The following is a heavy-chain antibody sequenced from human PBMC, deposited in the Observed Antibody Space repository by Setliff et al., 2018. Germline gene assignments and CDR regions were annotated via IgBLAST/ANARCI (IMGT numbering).Heavy chain of an antibody. CDR2: INHRGST. Sequence: SETLSLTCAAYGRTFSDYYWTWIRQPPGKGLEWVGEINHRGSTTYNPSLKSRVTISVDTSKDQFSLKVISMTAADTAVYYCARGRNIAARLLDSWGQGTLVTVSS. CDR3: ARGRNIAARLLDS. CDR1: GRTFSDYY. D-gene: IGHD6-6*01. V-gene: IGHV4-34*01. J-gene: IGHJ4*02.